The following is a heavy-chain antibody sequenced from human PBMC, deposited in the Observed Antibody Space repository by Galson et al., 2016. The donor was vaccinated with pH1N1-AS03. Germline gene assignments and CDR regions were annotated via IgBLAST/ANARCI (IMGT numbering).Heavy chain of an antibody. CDR3: AREYKVRGSTKGFDY. CDR2: VSDSGSNT. CDR1: GFTLNNYA. V-gene: IGHV3-23*01. D-gene: IGHD3-10*01. Sequence: SLRLSCAASGFTLNNYAMSWVRQSPGKGLEWVSAVSDSGSNTYFSDSVKGRFTVSRDNSMNTLSLQMSSLRSDDTAVYYCAREYKVRGSTKGFDYCGQGTLVTVSS. J-gene: IGHJ4*02.